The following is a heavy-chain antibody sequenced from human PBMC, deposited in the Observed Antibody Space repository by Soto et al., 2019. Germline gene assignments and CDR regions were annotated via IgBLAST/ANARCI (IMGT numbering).Heavy chain of an antibody. V-gene: IGHV4-59*01. CDR2: IYYSGST. CDR1: GGSISSYY. CDR3: ARGRYSGFYFYYYMDV. J-gene: IGHJ6*03. D-gene: IGHD2-15*01. Sequence: QVQLQESGPGLVKPSETLSLTCTVSGGSISSYYWSWIRQPPGKGLEWIGNIYYSGSTNYNPSLNSRGTISVDTSKNQFSMKLGPVTAAESTVYYCARGRYSGFYFYYYMDVWGKGTTVTVSS.